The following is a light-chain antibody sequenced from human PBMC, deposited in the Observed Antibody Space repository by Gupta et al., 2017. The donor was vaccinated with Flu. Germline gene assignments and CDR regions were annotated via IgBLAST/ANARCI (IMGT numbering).Light chain of an antibody. CDR3: QQDNNWPLT. CDR2: GAS. Sequence: ELVLTQSPATLSVSPGERATLSCRASQKGGSMLAWYQQKPGQAPRLLIYGASTRATSIPARLSGSGSGTEFTLTISSLQSEDFGVYYCQQDNNWPLTFGGGTKVEIK. V-gene: IGKV3-15*01. J-gene: IGKJ4*01. CDR1: QKGGSM.